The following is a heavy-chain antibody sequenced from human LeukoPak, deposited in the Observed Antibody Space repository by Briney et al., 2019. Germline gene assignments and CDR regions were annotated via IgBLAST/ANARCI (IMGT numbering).Heavy chain of an antibody. CDR2: IYPADSDP. CDR3: ARHRTTGTTWLIDAFDI. CDR1: GYNFPKFL. J-gene: IGHJ3*02. Sequence: GDSLKISCKTSGYNFPKFLIGGVRQTPGKGLDWMGIIYPADSDPRYRPSFQGQVTISADNSNSPAYLQCSILKPSDHAMYYCARHRTTGTTWLIDAFDIWGQGKMVTVSS. D-gene: IGHD1-1*01. V-gene: IGHV5-51*01.